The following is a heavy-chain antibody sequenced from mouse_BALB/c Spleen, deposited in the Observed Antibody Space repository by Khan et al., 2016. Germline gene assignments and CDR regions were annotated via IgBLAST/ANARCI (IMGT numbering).Heavy chain of an antibody. CDR2: ITYSGST. J-gene: IGHJ2*01. CDR3: ARGLLASYYFDY. CDR1: GYSITSDYA. V-gene: IGHV3-2*02. Sequence: VQLQESGPGLVKPSQSLSLTCTVTGYSITSDYAWNWIRQFPGNKLEWMGYITYSGSTSYNPSLKSRVSITRDTSQNQFFLQFNSVTTEDTATYYWARGLLASYYFDYGGQRTTLTVSS. D-gene: IGHD2-3*01.